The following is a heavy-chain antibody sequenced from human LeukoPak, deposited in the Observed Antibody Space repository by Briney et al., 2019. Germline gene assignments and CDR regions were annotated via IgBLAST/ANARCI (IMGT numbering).Heavy chain of an antibody. D-gene: IGHD1-26*01. CDR2: ISGSGGST. J-gene: IGHJ4*02. CDR3: AKSPQKVGATYFDY. V-gene: IGHV3-23*01. CDR1: GFTFSSYA. Sequence: PGASLRLSCAASGFTFSSYAMSWVRQAPGKGLEWVSGISGSGGSTYYADSVKGRFTISRDNSKNTLYLQMNSLRAEDTAVYYGAKSPQKVGATYFDYWGQGTLVTVSS.